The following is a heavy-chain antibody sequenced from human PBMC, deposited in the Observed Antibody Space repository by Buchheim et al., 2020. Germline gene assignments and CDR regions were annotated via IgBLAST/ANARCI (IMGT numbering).Heavy chain of an antibody. CDR1: GYTFTSYG. J-gene: IGHJ4*02. CDR3: ARGSVTVDY. CDR2: FSAQNGRT. Sequence: QVQLVQSGPEVKKPGASVKVSCKASGYTFTSYGITWVRQAPGQGLEWLGWFSAQNGRTDFAEKVQGRVTMTTATSTSTASMELRNLRSDDRAVYYCARGSVTVDYWGQGTL. D-gene: IGHD2-21*02. V-gene: IGHV1-18*01.